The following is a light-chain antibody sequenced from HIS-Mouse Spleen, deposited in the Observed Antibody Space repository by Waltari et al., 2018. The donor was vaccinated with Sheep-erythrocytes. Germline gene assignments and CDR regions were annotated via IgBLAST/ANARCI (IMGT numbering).Light chain of an antibody. CDR2: DVS. Sequence: QSALTQPRSVSGSPGQSVTIPCTGTSSDVGCYYYVSRYQQHPGKAPKPMIYDVSKRPSGVPDRFSGSKSGNTASLTISGLQAEDEADYYCCSYAGSYNHVFATGTKVTVL. CDR3: CSYAGSYNHV. V-gene: IGLV2-11*01. J-gene: IGLJ1*01. CDR1: SSDVGCYYY.